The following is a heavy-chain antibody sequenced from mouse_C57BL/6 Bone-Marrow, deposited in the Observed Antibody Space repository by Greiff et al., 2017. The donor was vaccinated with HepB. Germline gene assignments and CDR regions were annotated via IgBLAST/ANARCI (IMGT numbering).Heavy chain of an antibody. D-gene: IGHD2-3*01. V-gene: IGHV1-85*01. J-gene: IGHJ1*03. CDR3: ARRGWLLRGWYFDV. Sequence: QVQLKQSGPELVKPGASVKLSCKASGYTFTSYDINWVKQRPGPGLEWIGWIYPRDGSTKYNETFKGKATVTVDTSSSTAYMGLHSLTSEDSAVYFCARRGWLLRGWYFDVWGTGTTVTVSS. CDR2: IYPRDGST. CDR1: GYTFTSYD.